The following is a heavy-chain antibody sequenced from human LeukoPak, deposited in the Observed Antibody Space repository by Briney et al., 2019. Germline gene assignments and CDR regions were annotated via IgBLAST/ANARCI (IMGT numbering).Heavy chain of an antibody. CDR1: GGSISSYY. V-gene: IGHV4-59*01. D-gene: IGHD6-13*01. CDR3: ASLLIAAADAALDI. Sequence: SETLSLTCTVSGGSISSYYWSWIRQPPGKGLEWIGYIYYSGSTNYNPSLKSRVTISVDTSKNQFSLKLSSVTAADTAVYYCASLLIAAADAALDIWGQGTMVTVSS. CDR2: IYYSGST. J-gene: IGHJ3*02.